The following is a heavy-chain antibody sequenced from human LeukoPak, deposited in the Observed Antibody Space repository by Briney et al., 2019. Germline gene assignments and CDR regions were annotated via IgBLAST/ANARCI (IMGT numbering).Heavy chain of an antibody. V-gene: IGHV3-30*04. CDR1: GFTFSSYA. CDR3: ARGPRNDP. D-gene: IGHD1-14*01. J-gene: IGHJ5*02. Sequence: PGRSLRLSCAASGFTFSSYAMHWVRQAPGKGLEWVAVISYDGSNKYYADSVKGRFTISRDNSKNTLYLQMNSLRAEDTAVYFCARGPRNDPWGQGTLVTVSS. CDR2: ISYDGSNK.